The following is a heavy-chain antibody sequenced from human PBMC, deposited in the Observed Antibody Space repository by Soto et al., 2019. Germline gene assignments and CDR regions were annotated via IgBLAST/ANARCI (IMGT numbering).Heavy chain of an antibody. V-gene: IGHV1-69*10. Sequence: ASVKVSCKASGGTFSSYAISWVRQAPGQGLEWMGGIIPIFGIANYAQKFQGRVTITADKSTSTAYMELSSLRSEDTAVYYCARVAGYNWNYVAFDIWGQGTMVTVSS. CDR2: IIPIFGIA. CDR1: GGTFSSYA. CDR3: ARVAGYNWNYVAFDI. J-gene: IGHJ3*02. D-gene: IGHD1-7*01.